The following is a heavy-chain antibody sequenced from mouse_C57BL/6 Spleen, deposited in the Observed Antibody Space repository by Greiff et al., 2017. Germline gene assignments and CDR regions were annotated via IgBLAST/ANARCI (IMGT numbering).Heavy chain of an antibody. CDR1: GYTFTSYW. CDR2: IHPNSGST. D-gene: IGHD2-5*01. V-gene: IGHV1-64*01. J-gene: IGHJ4*01. CDR3: AREWVYSNYAMDD. Sequence: VQLQQPGAELVKPGASVKLSCKASGYTFTSYWMHWVKQRPGQGLEWIGMIHPNSGSTNYNEKFKSKATLPVDYSSSTAYMQLSSLTSEDSAVYYCAREWVYSNYAMDDWGQGTSVTVSS.